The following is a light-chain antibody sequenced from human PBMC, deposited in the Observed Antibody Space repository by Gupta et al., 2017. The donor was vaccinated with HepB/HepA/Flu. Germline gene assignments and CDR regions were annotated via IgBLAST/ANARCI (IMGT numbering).Light chain of an antibody. Sequence: SYELTQPPSVSVSPGQTARITCSGDALQKKYAYWYKQKPGQAPTLVIYKDNGRPSGIPERFSGYSSGTIVTLNISGVQAEDEADYYCQSGDSSGTQQVFGGGTKLTVL. J-gene: IGLJ3*02. V-gene: IGLV3-25*03. CDR3: QSGDSSGTQQV. CDR2: KDN. CDR1: ALQKKY.